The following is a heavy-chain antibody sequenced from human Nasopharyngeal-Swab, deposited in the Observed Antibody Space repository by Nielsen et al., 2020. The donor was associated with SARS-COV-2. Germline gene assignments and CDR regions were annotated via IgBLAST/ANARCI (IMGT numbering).Heavy chain of an antibody. D-gene: IGHD3-3*01. CDR3: ARDFGIYARSLDY. CDR1: GGTFSSYA. J-gene: IGHJ4*02. V-gene: IGHV1-69*13. Sequence: SVKVSCKASGGTFSSYAISWVRQAPGQGLEWMGGIIPIFGTANYAQKFQGRVTITADESTSTAYMELSSLRSEDTAAYYCARDFGIYARSLDYWGQGTLVTVSS. CDR2: IIPIFGTA.